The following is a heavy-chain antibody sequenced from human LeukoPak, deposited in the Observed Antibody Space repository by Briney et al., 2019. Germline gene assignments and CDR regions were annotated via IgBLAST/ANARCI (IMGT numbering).Heavy chain of an antibody. J-gene: IGHJ4*02. V-gene: IGHV1-2*02. CDR2: INPNSGGT. CDR3: ARGSTPIVVVTAIVYFDY. D-gene: IGHD2-21*02. CDR1: GYTFTGYY. Sequence: ASVKVSCKASGYTFTGYYMHWVRQAPGQGLEWMGWINPNSGGTTYAQKFQGRVTMTRDTSISTAYMELSRLRSDDTAVYYCARGSTPIVVVTAIVYFDYWGQGTLVTVSS.